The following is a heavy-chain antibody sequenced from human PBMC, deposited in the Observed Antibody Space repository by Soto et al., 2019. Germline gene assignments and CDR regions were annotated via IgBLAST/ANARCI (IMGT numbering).Heavy chain of an antibody. D-gene: IGHD1-1*01. Sequence: QVQLVQSGAEVKKPGSSVRVSCKSSGGTFSSYTISWVRQAPGQGLEWMGRIIPILGITDYGQKFQGRVTITADKSTSTAYMELSSLRSEDTAVYYCALETRWGQGTLVTVSS. CDR2: IIPILGIT. CDR1: GGTFSSYT. J-gene: IGHJ4*02. CDR3: ALETR. V-gene: IGHV1-69*02.